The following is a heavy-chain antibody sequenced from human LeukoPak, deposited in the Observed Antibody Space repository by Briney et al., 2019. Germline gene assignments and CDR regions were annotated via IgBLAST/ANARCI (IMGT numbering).Heavy chain of an antibody. CDR2: IYHSGST. D-gene: IGHD3-10*01. CDR3: ARGPRLWFGEFYYYYGMDV. V-gene: IGHV4-38-2*02. J-gene: IGHJ6*02. Sequence: SETLSLTCTVSGYSISSGYYWGWIRQPPGKGLEWIGSIYHSGSTYYNPSLKSRVTISVDTSKNQFSLKLSSVTAAAADTAVYYCARGPRLWFGEFYYYYGMDVWGQGTTVTVSS. CDR1: GYSISSGYY.